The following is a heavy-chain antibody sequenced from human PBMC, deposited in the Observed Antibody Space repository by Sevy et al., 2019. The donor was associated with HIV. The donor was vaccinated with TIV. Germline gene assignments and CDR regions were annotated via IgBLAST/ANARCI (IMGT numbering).Heavy chain of an antibody. D-gene: IGHD4-17*01. CDR3: ARENYGDYSDY. CDR2: ISSNSSYI. V-gene: IGHV3-21*01. Sequence: GGSLRLSCTASGFTFSSYSMNWVRQAPGKGLEWVSSISSNSSYIYYADSVKGRFTISRDNAKNSLYLQMNSLRAEDTAVYYCARENYGDYSDYWGQGTLVTVSS. J-gene: IGHJ4*02. CDR1: GFTFSSYS.